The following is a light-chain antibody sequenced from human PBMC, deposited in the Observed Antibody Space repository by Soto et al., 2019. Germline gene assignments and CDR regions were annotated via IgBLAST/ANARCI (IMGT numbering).Light chain of an antibody. J-gene: IGKJ2*01. CDR2: KAS. Sequence: DIQMTQSPSTLSGSVGDRVTITCRASQTISSWLAWYQQKPGKAPKLLIYKASTLKSGVPSRFSGSGSGTDFTLIISSLQPEDVATYYCQQGYSSPHAFGQGTKVDIK. V-gene: IGKV1-5*03. CDR3: QQGYSSPHA. CDR1: QTISSW.